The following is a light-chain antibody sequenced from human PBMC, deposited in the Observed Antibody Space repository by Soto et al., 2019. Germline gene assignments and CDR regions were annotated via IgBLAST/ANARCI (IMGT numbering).Light chain of an antibody. J-gene: IGKJ4*01. CDR3: QQSYNAPLT. CDR1: QAIRTA. V-gene: IGKV1-39*01. Sequence: IQLTQSPSSLSASVGDRVTITCRASQAIRTALGWYQQKSGKAPKLLIYTSSSLQSGVPSRFSGSGSGTDFTLTISSLQPEDFATYYCQQSYNAPLTFGGGTKVDIK. CDR2: TSS.